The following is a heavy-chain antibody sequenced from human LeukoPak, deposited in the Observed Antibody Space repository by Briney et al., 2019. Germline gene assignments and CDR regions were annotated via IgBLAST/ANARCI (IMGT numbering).Heavy chain of an antibody. CDR3: TRWDCTTTGCYPFDY. CDR2: IRDKANSYAT. V-gene: IGHV3-73*01. Sequence: GGSLRLSCAASGFTFSSYAMHWVRQAPGKGLEWVGRIRDKANSYATAYIAPVKGRFTISRDDSKNTAYLQMSSLKTEDTAVYYCTRWDCTTTGCYPFDYWGQGTLVTVSS. J-gene: IGHJ4*02. D-gene: IGHD2-2*01. CDR1: GFTFSSYA.